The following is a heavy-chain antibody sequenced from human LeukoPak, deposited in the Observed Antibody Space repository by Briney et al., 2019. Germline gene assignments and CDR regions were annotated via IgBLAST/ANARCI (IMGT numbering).Heavy chain of an antibody. CDR1: GLTFRNYG. Sequence: GGSLRLSCVASGLTFRNYGFHWVRQAPGKGLEGVAIIYSGGGTTKYYAESVKDRFTITRDDSRDTLCLQMNSLRAEDKAVYYCVVILVPGGVWHFDLWGRGTLVTVSS. J-gene: IGHJ2*01. CDR3: VVILVPGGVWHFDL. CDR2: IYSGGGTTK. D-gene: IGHD2-2*01. V-gene: IGHV3-33*03.